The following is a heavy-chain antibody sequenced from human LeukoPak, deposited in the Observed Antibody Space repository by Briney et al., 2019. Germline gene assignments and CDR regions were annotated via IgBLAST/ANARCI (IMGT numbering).Heavy chain of an antibody. CDR1: GFPFRASA. CDR3: AKSTASSHYGGASDF. V-gene: IGHV3-30*18. D-gene: IGHD3-16*01. CDR2: ISSRGDNK. Sequence: GGSLRLSCTASGFPFRASAMXXXXXXXGXGLXXLAVISSRGDNKYSSASAXDRXXISRENSRNMVFLQLNRLRVEDTAVYYCAKSTASSHYGGASDFWGQGTLVTVSS. J-gene: IGHJ4*03.